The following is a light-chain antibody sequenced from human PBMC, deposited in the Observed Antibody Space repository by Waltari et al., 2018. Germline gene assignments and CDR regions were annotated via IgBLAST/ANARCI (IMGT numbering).Light chain of an antibody. CDR1: SSNIGASYD. J-gene: IGLJ3*02. Sequence: QSVLAQPPSVSGAPGQRVAISCTGSSSNIGASYDVNWYQQLPGTAPKLLIYGTFNRPSGVPDQFSGSKSGASASLAITGLQGGDEADYYCQSYDSSLRGWVFGGGTKLTVL. CDR3: QSYDSSLRGWV. V-gene: IGLV1-40*01. CDR2: GTF.